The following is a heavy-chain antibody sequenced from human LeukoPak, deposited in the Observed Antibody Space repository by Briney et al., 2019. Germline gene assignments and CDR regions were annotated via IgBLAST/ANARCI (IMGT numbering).Heavy chain of an antibody. CDR1: GFTFSSYS. J-gene: IGHJ3*02. Sequence: GGSLRLSCAASGFTFSSYSMNWVRQAPGKGLEWVSYISSSSSTIYYADSVKGRFTISRDNAKNSLYLQMNSLRDEDTAVYYCAKIMPTWSTASAFDIWGQRDNGHRLF. CDR3: AKIMPTWSTASAFDI. V-gene: IGHV3-48*02. D-gene: IGHD5/OR15-5a*01. CDR2: ISSSSSTI.